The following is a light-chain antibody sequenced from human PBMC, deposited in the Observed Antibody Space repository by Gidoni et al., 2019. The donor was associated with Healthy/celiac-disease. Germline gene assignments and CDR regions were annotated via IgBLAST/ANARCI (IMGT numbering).Light chain of an antibody. J-gene: IGKJ4*01. Sequence: DIQMTQSPSTLSASVGDRVTITCRASQSISSWLAWYQQKPGKAPKLLIYKASSLESGVPSRCSGSGSGTEFTLTISSLQPDDFATYYCQQYNSYPPLTFXGXTKVEIK. CDR2: KAS. CDR1: QSISSW. CDR3: QQYNSYPPLT. V-gene: IGKV1-5*03.